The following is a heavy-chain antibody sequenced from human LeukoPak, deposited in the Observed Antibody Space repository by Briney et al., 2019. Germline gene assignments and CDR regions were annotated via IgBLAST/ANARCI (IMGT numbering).Heavy chain of an antibody. CDR1: GFTFSRYW. J-gene: IGHJ6*04. Sequence: PGGSLRLSCAASGFTFSRYWMSWVRQAPGKGLEWVSYISSSGSTIYYADSVKGRFTISRDNAKNSLYLQIHSLRAQDTAVYYCAELGIPMIGGVWGKGTTVTISS. CDR2: ISSSGSTI. CDR3: AELGIPMIGGV. D-gene: IGHD3-10*02. V-gene: IGHV3-48*03.